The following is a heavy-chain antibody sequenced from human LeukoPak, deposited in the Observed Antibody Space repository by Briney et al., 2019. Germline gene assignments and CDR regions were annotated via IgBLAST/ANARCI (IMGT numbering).Heavy chain of an antibody. CDR3: ARDLSQYSSSWYEEHYFDY. CDR1: GYTFTSYY. V-gene: IGHV1-2*02. CDR2: INPNSGGT. D-gene: IGHD6-13*01. Sequence: ASVKVSCKASGYTFTSYYMHWVRQAPGQGLEWMGWINPNSGGTNYAQKFQGRVTMTRDTSISTAYMELSRLSSDDTAVYYCARDLSQYSSSWYEEHYFDYWGQGTLVTVSS. J-gene: IGHJ4*02.